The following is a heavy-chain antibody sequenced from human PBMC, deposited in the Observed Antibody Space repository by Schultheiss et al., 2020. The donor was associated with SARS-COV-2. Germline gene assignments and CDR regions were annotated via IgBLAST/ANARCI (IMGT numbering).Heavy chain of an antibody. Sequence: GSLRLSCAASGFTFSSYGMHWVRQAPGKGLEWVAVIWYDGSNKYYADSVKGRFTISRDNSKNTLYLQMNSLRAEDTAVYYCARELSGPPLYDFWSGYDYWGQGTLVTVSS. CDR1: GFTFSSYG. CDR3: ARELSGPPLYDFWSGYDY. CDR2: IWYDGSNK. D-gene: IGHD3-3*01. V-gene: IGHV3-33*01. J-gene: IGHJ4*02.